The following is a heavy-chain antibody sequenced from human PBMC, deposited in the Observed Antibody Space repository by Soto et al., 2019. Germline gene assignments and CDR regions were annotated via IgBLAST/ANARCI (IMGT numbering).Heavy chain of an antibody. CDR3: ARSSGHYRPFDS. D-gene: IGHD3-22*01. CDR2: ITSRSDTI. V-gene: IGHV3-48*03. J-gene: IGHJ4*02. Sequence: GGSLRLSCAASGFTFSSYEMNWVRQAPGKGLEWVSHITSRSDTIYYADSVKGRFTISRDNAESSLYLQMNSLRAEDTAVYYCARSSGHYRPFDSWGQGTLVTVSS. CDR1: GFTFSSYE.